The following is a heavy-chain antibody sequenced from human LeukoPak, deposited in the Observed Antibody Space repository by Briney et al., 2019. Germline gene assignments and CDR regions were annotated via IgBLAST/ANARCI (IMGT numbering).Heavy chain of an antibody. V-gene: IGHV4-59*01. D-gene: IGHD3-22*01. CDR3: ARARGARITMIVVVDYFDY. J-gene: IGHJ4*02. CDR2: FYYSGST. CDR1: GGSISSYY. Sequence: SETLSLTCTVSGGSISSYYWSWIRQPPGKGLEWIGYFYYSGSTNYKPSLKSRVTISVDTSKNQFSLKLSSVTAADTAVYYCARARGARITMIVVVDYFDYWGQGTLVTVSS.